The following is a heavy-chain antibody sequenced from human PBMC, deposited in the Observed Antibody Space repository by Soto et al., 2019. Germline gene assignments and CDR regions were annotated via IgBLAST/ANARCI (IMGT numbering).Heavy chain of an antibody. J-gene: IGHJ4*02. Sequence: PGWSLRLACAPSVFTFISYAMSWVRQAPGKGLEWVSAISGSGGSTYYADSVKGRFTISRDNSKNTLYLQMNSLRAEDTAVYYCAKDHDYGGNSGPFDYWGQGTLVTVSS. V-gene: IGHV3-23*01. CDR3: AKDHDYGGNSGPFDY. CDR1: VFTFISYA. D-gene: IGHD4-17*01. CDR2: ISGSGGST.